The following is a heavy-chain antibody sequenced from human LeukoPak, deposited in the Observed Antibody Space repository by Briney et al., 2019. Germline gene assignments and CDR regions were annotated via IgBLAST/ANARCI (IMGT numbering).Heavy chain of an antibody. J-gene: IGHJ4*02. Sequence: ASVKVSCKASRYTFIDYYIHWVRQAPGQGLEWMGWINPNSGGTSYAQKFQGRVTMTSDTSMSTVYMEMSRLRSDDTAVYYCARVRYDYGAKDIDYWGQGTLVTVSS. CDR1: RYTFIDYY. CDR3: ARVRYDYGAKDIDY. D-gene: IGHD4-23*01. V-gene: IGHV1-2*02. CDR2: INPNSGGT.